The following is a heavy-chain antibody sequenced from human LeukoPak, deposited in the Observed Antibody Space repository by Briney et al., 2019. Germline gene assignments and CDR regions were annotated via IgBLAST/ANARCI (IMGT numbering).Heavy chain of an antibody. CDR1: GYTLTELS. J-gene: IGHJ3*02. CDR2: FDPEDGET. V-gene: IGHV1-24*01. Sequence: ASVKVSCKVSGYTLTELSMHWVRQAPGKGLEWMGGFDPEDGETIYAQKFQGRVTMTEDTSTDTAYVELSSLRSEDTAVYYCATGPGDKGAFDIWGQGTMVTVSS. D-gene: IGHD3-16*01. CDR3: ATGPGDKGAFDI.